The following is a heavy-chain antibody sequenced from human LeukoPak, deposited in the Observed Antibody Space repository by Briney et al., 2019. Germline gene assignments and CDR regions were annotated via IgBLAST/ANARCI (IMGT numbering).Heavy chain of an antibody. D-gene: IGHD6-13*01. CDR3: ARGPYSGSGRSDGFDY. Sequence: GGSLRLSCAASGFTFSDYYMSWIRQAPGKGLEWVSYISSSGSTIYYADSVKGRFTISRDNAKNSLYLQMNSLRAEDTAVYYCARGPYSGSGRSDGFDYWGQGTLVTVSS. CDR1: GFTFSDYY. V-gene: IGHV3-11*01. J-gene: IGHJ4*02. CDR2: ISSSGSTI.